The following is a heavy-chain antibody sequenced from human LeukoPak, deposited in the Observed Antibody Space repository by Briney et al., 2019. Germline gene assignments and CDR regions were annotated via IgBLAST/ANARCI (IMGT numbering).Heavy chain of an antibody. CDR1: GYTFTGYY. CDR3: ATTTVTYFGY. V-gene: IGHV1-2*02. CDR2: INPNSGGT. J-gene: IGHJ4*02. Sequence: ASVKVSRKASGYTFTGYYMHWVRQAPGQGLEWMGWINPNSGGTNYAQKFQGRVTMTEDTSTDTAYMELSSLGSEDTAVYYCATTTVTYFGYWGQGTLVTVSS. D-gene: IGHD4-17*01.